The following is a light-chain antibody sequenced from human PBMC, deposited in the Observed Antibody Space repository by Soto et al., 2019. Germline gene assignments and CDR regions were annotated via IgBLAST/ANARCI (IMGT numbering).Light chain of an antibody. V-gene: IGKV4-1*01. J-gene: IGKJ1*01. CDR2: WAS. Sequence: DIVMTQSPDSLAVSLGERATINCKSSQSVLYSSNNKNYLAWYQQKPGQPPKLLIYWASTRESGVPDRFSGSWSGTDFSLTISSLQAEDVAVYYCQEFHSTPTWTFGQGTKVEI. CDR1: QSVLYSSNNKNY. CDR3: QEFHSTPTWT.